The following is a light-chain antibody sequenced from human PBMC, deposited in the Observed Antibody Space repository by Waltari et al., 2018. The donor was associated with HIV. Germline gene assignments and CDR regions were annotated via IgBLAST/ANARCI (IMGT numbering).Light chain of an antibody. V-gene: IGLV3-1*01. CDR3: QAWDRSVV. CDR1: QLGDKF. CDR2: QDS. Sequence: PSVSVSPGQTASITCSGDQLGDKFVCWYQQRPGQPPVLVMYQDSKRPSGIPERFSGSNSGNTATLTITGTQSMDEADYYCQAWDRSVVFGGGTKLTVL. J-gene: IGLJ2*01.